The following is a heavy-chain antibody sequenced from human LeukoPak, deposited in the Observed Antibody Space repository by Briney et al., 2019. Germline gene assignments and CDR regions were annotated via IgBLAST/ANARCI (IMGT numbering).Heavy chain of an antibody. CDR3: AKKGYADSGTYLYYFDY. V-gene: IGHV3-23*01. J-gene: IGHJ4*02. CDR1: GFTFSKFS. Sequence: AGGSLRLSCAASGFTFSKFSMNWVRQAPGKGLEWVSGVDTSGAATYYADSVKGRFTISRDNSKNTLYLQMNSLRAEDTAIYYCAKKGYADSGTYLYYFDYWGQGTLVTVSS. D-gene: IGHD3-10*01. CDR2: VDTSGAAT.